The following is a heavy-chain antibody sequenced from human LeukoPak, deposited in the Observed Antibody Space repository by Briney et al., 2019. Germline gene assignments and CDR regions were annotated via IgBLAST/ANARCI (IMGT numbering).Heavy chain of an antibody. Sequence: ETLSLTCTVSGGSISSYYWSWIRQPPGKGLEWIGYIYYSGSTNYNPSLKSRVTISVDTSKNQFSLKLSSVTAADTAVYYCARVYYDSSGYIGAWILRPSAYGMDVWGQGTTVTVSS. CDR1: GGSISSYY. V-gene: IGHV4-59*08. J-gene: IGHJ6*02. D-gene: IGHD3-22*01. CDR2: IYYSGST. CDR3: ARVYYDSSGYIGAWILRPSAYGMDV.